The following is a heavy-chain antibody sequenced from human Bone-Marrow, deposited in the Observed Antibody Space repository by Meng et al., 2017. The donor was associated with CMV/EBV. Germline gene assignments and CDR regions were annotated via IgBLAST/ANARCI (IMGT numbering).Heavy chain of an antibody. CDR1: GFTFSSYS. Sequence: GGSLRLSCAASGFTFSSYSMNWVRQAPGKGLEWVSSISSSSYIYYADSVKGRFTISRDNAKNSLYLQMNSLRAEDTAVYYCARERGYCSSTSCIFDYWGQGTLVTVSS. V-gene: IGHV3-21*01. CDR3: ARERGYCSSTSCIFDY. D-gene: IGHD2-2*01. CDR2: ISSSSYI. J-gene: IGHJ4*02.